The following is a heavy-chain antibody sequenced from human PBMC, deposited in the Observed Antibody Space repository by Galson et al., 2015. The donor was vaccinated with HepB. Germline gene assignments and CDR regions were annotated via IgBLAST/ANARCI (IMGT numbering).Heavy chain of an antibody. CDR2: IRYDGSNK. Sequence: SLRLSCAASGFTFSNAWMSWVCQAPGKGLEWVAFIRYDGSNKYYADSVKGRFTISRDNSKNTLYLQMNSLRAEDTAVYYCAKGATGPRLTEQYSSGWVLSYYFDYWGQGTLVTVSS. CDR1: GFTFSNAW. J-gene: IGHJ4*02. V-gene: IGHV3-30*02. D-gene: IGHD6-19*01. CDR3: AKGATGPRLTEQYSSGWVLSYYFDY.